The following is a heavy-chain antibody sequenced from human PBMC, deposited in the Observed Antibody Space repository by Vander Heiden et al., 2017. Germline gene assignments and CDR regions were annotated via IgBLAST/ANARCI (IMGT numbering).Heavy chain of an antibody. CDR3: ARNRQYYYDSSGYYYRYYYYGMDV. CDR1: GGTFSSYA. J-gene: IGHJ6*02. D-gene: IGHD3-22*01. CDR2: IIPILGIA. Sequence: QVQLVQSGAEVKKPGSSVKVSCKASGGTFSSYAISWVRQAPGQGLEWMGGIIPILGIANYAQKFQGRVTITADKSTSTAYMELSSLRSEDTAVYYCARNRQYYYDSSGYYYRYYYYGMDVWGQGTTVTVSS. V-gene: IGHV1-69*10.